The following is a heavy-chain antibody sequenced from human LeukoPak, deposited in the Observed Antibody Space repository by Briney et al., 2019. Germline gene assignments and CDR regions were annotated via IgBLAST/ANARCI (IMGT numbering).Heavy chain of an antibody. V-gene: IGHV4-59*01. Sequence: SETLSLTCTVSGDSISRYYWSWIRQSPGKGLQWIGYFYFSGSTNYNPSFKGRVIISVDRSKNQVSLNLSSVTAADTAVYYCARNPQYSAANVWGQGTLVIVSS. CDR2: FYFSGST. J-gene: IGHJ4*02. D-gene: IGHD2/OR15-2a*01. CDR1: GDSISRYY. CDR3: ARNPQYSAANV.